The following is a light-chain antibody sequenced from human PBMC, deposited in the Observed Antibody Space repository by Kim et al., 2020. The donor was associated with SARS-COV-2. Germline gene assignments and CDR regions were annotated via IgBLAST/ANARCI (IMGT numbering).Light chain of an antibody. CDR2: SNN. J-gene: IGLJ2*01. Sequence: ELTQPPSASGTPGQRVTISCSGSSSNIGSNTVNWYQQLPGTAPKLLIYSNNQRPSGVPDRFSGSKSGTSASLAISGLQSDDEADYYCAAWDDSLGVVFGGGTQLTVL. V-gene: IGLV1-44*01. CDR3: AAWDDSLGVV. CDR1: SSNIGSNT.